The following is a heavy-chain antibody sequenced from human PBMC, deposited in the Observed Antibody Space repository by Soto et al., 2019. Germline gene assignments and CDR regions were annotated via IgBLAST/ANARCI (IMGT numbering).Heavy chain of an antibody. CDR1: GYTFTSYG. CDR2: ISAYNGNT. CDR3: ASDIQQLVRAYYYYGMDV. J-gene: IGHJ6*02. D-gene: IGHD6-6*01. V-gene: IGHV1-18*01. Sequence: ASVKVSCKASGYTFTSYGISWVRQAPGQGLEWMGWISAYNGNTNYAQKLQGRVTMTTDTSTSTAYMELRSLRSDDTAVYYCASDIQQLVRAYYYYGMDVWGQGTKVTVSS.